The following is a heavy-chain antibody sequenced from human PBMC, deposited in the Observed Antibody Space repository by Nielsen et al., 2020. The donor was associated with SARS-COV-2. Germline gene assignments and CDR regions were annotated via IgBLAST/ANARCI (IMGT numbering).Heavy chain of an antibody. CDR2: SNQGGDA. CDR3: ARGTYNFRSYSSSGMDV. V-gene: IGHV4-34*01. D-gene: IGHD3-3*01. J-gene: IGHJ6*02. CDR1: GGSFSDYF. Sequence: SETLSLTCAVYGGSFSDYFWIWLRQPPGKGLEWIGESNQGGDANYSPSLKNRVTISMDTSKMQFSLRLTSVTAADTGTYFCARGTYNFRSYSSSGMDVWGQGTTVIVSS.